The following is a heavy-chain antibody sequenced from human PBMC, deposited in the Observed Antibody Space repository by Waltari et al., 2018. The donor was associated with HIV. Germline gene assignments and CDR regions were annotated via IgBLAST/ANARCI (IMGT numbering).Heavy chain of an antibody. CDR1: GFTFSDYG. J-gene: IGHJ4*02. D-gene: IGHD4-17*01. Sequence: EEQLLESGGGLIQPGGSLSLSCAASGFTFSDYGMAWVRQAPGKGLEWVAAIGRTGGSISYADSVKGRFSISRDNSKSTLFLQMDSLRVEDTAVYYCARDPRYGDYFFDYWGQGTLVT. V-gene: IGHV3-23*01. CDR3: ARDPRYGDYFFDY. CDR2: IGRTGGSI.